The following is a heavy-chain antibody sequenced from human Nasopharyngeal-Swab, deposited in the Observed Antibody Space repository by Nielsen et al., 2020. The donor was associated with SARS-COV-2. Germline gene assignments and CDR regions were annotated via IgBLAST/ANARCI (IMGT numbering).Heavy chain of an antibody. Sequence: ASVKVSCKASGYTFTGYYMHWVRQVPGQGLEWMGRINPNSGGTNYAQKFQGRVTMTRDTSISTAYMELSRLRSDDTAVYYCARGWKFYPSSGDAFDIWGQGTMVTVSS. D-gene: IGHD6-6*01. CDR3: ARGWKFYPSSGDAFDI. CDR1: GYTFTGYY. J-gene: IGHJ3*02. CDR2: INPNSGGT. V-gene: IGHV1-2*06.